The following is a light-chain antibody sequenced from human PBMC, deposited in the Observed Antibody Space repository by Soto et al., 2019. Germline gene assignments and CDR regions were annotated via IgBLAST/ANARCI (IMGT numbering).Light chain of an antibody. CDR2: DAS. CDR3: QQLNSYPIT. J-gene: IGKJ5*01. CDR1: QSLSRF. Sequence: PGETATLSCRASQSLSRFLAWYPQKPGQAPRLLIYDASNRATGIPARFSGSGSGTDYTLTISSLQPEDFATYYCQQLNSYPITFGQGTRLEIK. V-gene: IGKV3-11*01.